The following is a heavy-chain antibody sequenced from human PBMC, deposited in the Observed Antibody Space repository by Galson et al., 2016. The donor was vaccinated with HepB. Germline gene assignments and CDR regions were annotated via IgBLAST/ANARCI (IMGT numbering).Heavy chain of an antibody. CDR2: MSHDGGNT. J-gene: IGHJ4*02. D-gene: IGHD2-21*01. V-gene: IGHV3-30*18. CDR3: AKGLSPYYGGPEY. CDR1: GLTIASYA. Sequence: SLRLSCAAPGLTIASYAMTWVRQAPGKGLEWVAVMSHDGGNTYFADSVKGRFILSRDNSKSTLYLQMNSLKTEDTAMYYCAKGLSPYYGGPEYWGQGTLVTVSS.